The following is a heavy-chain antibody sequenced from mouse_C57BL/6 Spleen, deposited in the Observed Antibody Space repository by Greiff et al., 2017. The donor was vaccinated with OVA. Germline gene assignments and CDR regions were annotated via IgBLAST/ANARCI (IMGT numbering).Heavy chain of an antibody. CDR1: GYSITSGYY. Sequence: VQLKESGPGLVKPSPSLSLTCSVTGYSITSGYYWNWIRQFPGNKLEWMSYISYDGSNNYNPSLKNRISITRDTSKNQFFLKLNSVTTEDTATYYCARGDYYGSSPFDYWGQGTTLTVSS. CDR2: ISYDGSN. V-gene: IGHV3-6*01. CDR3: ARGDYYGSSPFDY. J-gene: IGHJ2*01. D-gene: IGHD1-1*01.